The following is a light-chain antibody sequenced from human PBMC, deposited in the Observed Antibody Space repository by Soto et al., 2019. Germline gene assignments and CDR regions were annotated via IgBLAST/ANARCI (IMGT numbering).Light chain of an antibody. CDR3: QQYVAPWA. V-gene: IGKV3-20*01. J-gene: IGKJ1*01. Sequence: EIVLTQSPDTLSLSPGERATLSCRASQSINSDYLAWYQQKPGQAPRLLIYGSSSRVSGIPDRFSGSGSGTDFTLTINRLEPEDFAVYYCQQYVAPWAFGQGTKV. CDR2: GSS. CDR1: QSINSDY.